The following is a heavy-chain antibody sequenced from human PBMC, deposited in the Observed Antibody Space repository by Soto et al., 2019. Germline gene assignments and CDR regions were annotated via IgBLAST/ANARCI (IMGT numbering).Heavy chain of an antibody. CDR3: VRHGVSHDLWSGPSNMCFDY. J-gene: IGHJ4*02. CDR2: ISAYNGKT. D-gene: IGHD3-3*01. Sequence: ASVKVSCMASGYTFTSYGSSWVRQAPAQGLEGMGCISAYNGKTNYAQKLQGRLTITTHTSTSTAYMEPRSLRSDDTAVYYCVRHGVSHDLWSGPSNMCFDYWGQGTLVTVSS. CDR1: GYTFTSYG. V-gene: IGHV1-18*01.